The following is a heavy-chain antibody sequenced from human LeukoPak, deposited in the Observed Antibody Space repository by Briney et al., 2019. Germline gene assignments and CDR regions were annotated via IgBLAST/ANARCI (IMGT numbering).Heavy chain of an antibody. CDR3: ARGKSVKQWEFDY. CDR2: MYYSGGT. J-gene: IGHJ4*02. D-gene: IGHD6-19*01. CDR1: GGSISSSSHY. V-gene: IGHV4-39*07. Sequence: SETLSLTCTVSGGSISSSSHYWGWIRQPPGKGLEWIGSMYYSGGTYYNPSLKSRVTISVDTSKNQFSLKLSSVTAADTAAYYCARGKSVKQWEFDYWGQGTLVTVSS.